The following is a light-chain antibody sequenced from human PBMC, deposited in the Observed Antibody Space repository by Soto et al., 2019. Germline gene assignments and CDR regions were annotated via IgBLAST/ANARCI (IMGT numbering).Light chain of an antibody. CDR3: QQRSNWPLT. J-gene: IGKJ4*01. CDR2: GAS. V-gene: IGKV3D-20*02. Sequence: EIVFTQSPGTLSLSPVERATLSCRASQSVGSNYLAWYQQKPGQAPRLLIYGASSRATGIPDRFSGSGSGTDFTLTISSLEPEDFAVYYCQQRSNWPLTFGGGTKVDIK. CDR1: QSVGSNY.